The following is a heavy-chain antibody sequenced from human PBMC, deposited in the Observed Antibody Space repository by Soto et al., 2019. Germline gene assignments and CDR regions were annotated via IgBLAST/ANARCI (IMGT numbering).Heavy chain of an antibody. Sequence: QVQLQESGPGLVKPSQTLSLTCTVSGGSISSGGYYWSWIRQHPGKGLEWIGYIYYSGSTYYNPSLQSRGTISVDTSKNQFSLKLSSVTAAATAVYYCARSRLSYYYDSSGSPLDYWGQGTLVTVSS. CDR2: IYYSGST. J-gene: IGHJ4*02. D-gene: IGHD3-22*01. V-gene: IGHV4-31*03. CDR1: GGSISSGGYY. CDR3: ARSRLSYYYDSSGSPLDY.